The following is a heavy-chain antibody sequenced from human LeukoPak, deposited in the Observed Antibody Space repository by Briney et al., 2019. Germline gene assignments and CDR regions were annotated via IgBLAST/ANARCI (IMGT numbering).Heavy chain of an antibody. V-gene: IGHV1-2*02. D-gene: IGHD5-18*01. CDR3: ARVDTAMVIKTDY. J-gene: IGHJ4*02. Sequence: ASVKVSCKASGYTFAGYYMHRVRQAPGQGLEWMGWINPDSGATNYAQNFQGRVTMTRDTSISTAYMELSSLRSDDTAVYYCARVDTAMVIKTDYWGQGTLVTVSS. CDR1: GYTFAGYY. CDR2: INPDSGAT.